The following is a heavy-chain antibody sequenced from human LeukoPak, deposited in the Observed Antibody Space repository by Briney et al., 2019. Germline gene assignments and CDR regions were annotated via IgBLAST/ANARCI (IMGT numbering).Heavy chain of an antibody. Sequence: GGSLRLYCAASGFNFSTYWMRWVRQAPGKGLEWEANIKQDGSEKYYVDSEKGRFTISRENAKNSLYLQMDILRDEDTAVYYCARPHCSSTSCYNRTAFRGQGTLVTVSS. CDR2: IKQDGSEK. D-gene: IGHD2-2*02. V-gene: IGHV3-7*01. J-gene: IGHJ4*02. CDR3: ARPHCSSTSCYNRTAF. CDR1: GFNFSTYW.